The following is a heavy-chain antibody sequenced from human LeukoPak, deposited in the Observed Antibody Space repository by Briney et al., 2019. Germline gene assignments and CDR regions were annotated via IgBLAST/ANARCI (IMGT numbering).Heavy chain of an antibody. D-gene: IGHD5-12*01. Sequence: SETLSLTCTVSGGSISSGDHYWSWIRQPPGKGLEWIGYIYYSGSTYFNPSLKSRVIISVDTSKNQFSLKLSSVTAADTAVYYCARVSPRRGYSGYPPRNPYYFDYWGQGTLVTVSS. CDR3: ARVSPRRGYSGYPPRNPYYFDY. V-gene: IGHV4-30-4*01. J-gene: IGHJ4*02. CDR1: GGSISSGDHY. CDR2: IYYSGST.